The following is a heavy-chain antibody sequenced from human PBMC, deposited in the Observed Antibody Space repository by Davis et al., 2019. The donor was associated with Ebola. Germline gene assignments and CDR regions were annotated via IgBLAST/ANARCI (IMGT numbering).Heavy chain of an antibody. CDR2: IYYSGST. CDR3: ARLTIVGGYSYGYYYYYGMDV. V-gene: IGHV4-59*08. D-gene: IGHD5-18*01. J-gene: IGHJ6*02. Sequence: SETLSLTCAVYGGSFSGYYWSWIRQPPGKGLEWIGYIYYSGSTNYNPSLKSRVTISVDTSKNQFSLKLSSVTAADTAVYYCARLTIVGGYSYGYYYYYGMDVGGQGTTVTVSS. CDR1: GGSFSGYY.